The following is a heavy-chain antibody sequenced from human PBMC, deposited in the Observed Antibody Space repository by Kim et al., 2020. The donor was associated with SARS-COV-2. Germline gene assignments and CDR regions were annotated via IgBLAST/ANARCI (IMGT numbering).Heavy chain of an antibody. CDR1: GFSFTTGGVG. CDR3: AHDSPGLSGFDV. Sequence: SGPTLVNPTQTLTLTCTFSGFSFTTGGVGVAWVRQRPGKALEWLALIYGNDQKWHNPSMGSRLNITKATSRNQVSLTLTNMDPMDTGTYYCAHDSPGLSGFDVWGQGTTVPVSS. CDR2: IYGNDQK. V-gene: IGHV2-5*01. J-gene: IGHJ6*02.